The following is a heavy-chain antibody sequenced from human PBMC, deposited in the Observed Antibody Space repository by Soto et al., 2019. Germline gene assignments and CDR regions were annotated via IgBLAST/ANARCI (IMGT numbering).Heavy chain of an antibody. D-gene: IGHD2-2*01. J-gene: IGHJ4*02. Sequence: EVQLVQSGAEVKKPGESLKISCKGSGYSFTSYWIGRVRQMPAKGLECIGIIYPGDSDTRYSPSFQGQVTISADKSISTAYLQWSSLMVSDTAMYYCARCLVPAAPFDYWGQGTLVTVSS. V-gene: IGHV5-51*01. CDR3: ARCLVPAAPFDY. CDR2: IYPGDSDT. CDR1: GYSFTSYW.